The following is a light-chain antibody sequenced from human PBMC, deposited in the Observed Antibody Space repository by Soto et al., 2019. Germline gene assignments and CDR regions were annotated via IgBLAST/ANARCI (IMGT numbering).Light chain of an antibody. CDR3: QQWGT. V-gene: IGKV1-5*03. Sequence: QMTQSPSTLSASVGDRVTITCRASQSISSWLAWYQQKPGKAPKLLIYKASSLESGVPSRFSGSGSGTEFTLTISSLQPDDFATYYCQQWGTFGQGTKVDIK. J-gene: IGKJ1*01. CDR2: KAS. CDR1: QSISSW.